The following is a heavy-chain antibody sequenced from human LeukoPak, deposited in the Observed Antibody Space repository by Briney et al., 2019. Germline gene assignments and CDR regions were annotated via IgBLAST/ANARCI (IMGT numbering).Heavy chain of an antibody. V-gene: IGHV1-18*01. CDR1: GYIFTNYG. CDR3: ARDWAGGSHVVVDY. CDR2: ISVAKGDT. Sequence: GASVKVSCKTSGYIFTNYGIGWVRQAPGQGLEWMGWISVAKGDTNYSQKFQGRVTMTTDTSTSTAYMELRSLTSDDTAVYYCARDWAGGSHVVVDYWGQGTLVTVSS. D-gene: IGHD1-26*01. J-gene: IGHJ4*02.